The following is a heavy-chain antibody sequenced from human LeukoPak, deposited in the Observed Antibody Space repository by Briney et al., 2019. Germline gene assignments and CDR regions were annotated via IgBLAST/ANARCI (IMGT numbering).Heavy chain of an antibody. J-gene: IGHJ5*02. D-gene: IGHD3-3*01. V-gene: IGHV3-66*02. Sequence: GGSLRLSCAASGVTVSSNSMSWVRQAPGKGLEWVSVIYTSGSTYYADSVKGRFTISRDNSKNTLYLQMNSLRAEDTAVYFCASGSGYDFWRTYDPWGQGTLVTVSS. CDR1: GVTVSSNS. CDR2: IYTSGST. CDR3: ASGSGYDFWRTYDP.